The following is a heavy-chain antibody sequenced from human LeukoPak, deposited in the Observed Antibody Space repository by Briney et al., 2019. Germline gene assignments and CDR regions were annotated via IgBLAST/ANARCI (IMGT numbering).Heavy chain of an antibody. J-gene: IGHJ6*04. CDR2: IIPIFGTA. CDR3: ARDRDMVRGVIHYYYYYGMDV. Sequence: ASVKVSCKPSGGSFSSYAISWVRQAPGQGLEWMGGIIPIFGTANYAQKFQGRVTITADKSTSTAYMELSSLGSEDTAVYYCARDRDMVRGVIHYYYYYGMDVWGKGTTVTVSS. CDR1: GGSFSSYA. D-gene: IGHD3-10*01. V-gene: IGHV1-69*06.